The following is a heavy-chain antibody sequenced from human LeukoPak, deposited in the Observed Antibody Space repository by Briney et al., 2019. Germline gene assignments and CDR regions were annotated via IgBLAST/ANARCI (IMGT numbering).Heavy chain of an antibody. V-gene: IGHV3-7*01. CDR2: IKQDGSEK. CDR3: ATPGSGIWCFDY. J-gene: IGHJ4*02. CDR1: GFTFSTYW. Sequence: PGGSLRLSCAASGFTFSTYWMSWVRQAPGKGLEWVASIKQDGSEKYYVDSVKGRFTISRDNAKNSVYLQMTSLRAEDTAVYYCATPGSGIWCFDYWGQGTLLTSPQ. D-gene: IGHD6-13*01.